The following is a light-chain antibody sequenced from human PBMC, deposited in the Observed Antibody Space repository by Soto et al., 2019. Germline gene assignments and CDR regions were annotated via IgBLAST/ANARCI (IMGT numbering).Light chain of an antibody. CDR3: QQART. J-gene: IGKJ1*01. CDR2: DAS. V-gene: IGKV3-11*01. Sequence: EIVLTQSPATLSLSPGERATLSCRASQSVSSYLAWYQQKPGQAPRLLIYDASNRATGIPARFSGSGSGTDFTLTISSLEPKDSAVYYCQQARTFGQGTKVEIK. CDR1: QSVSSY.